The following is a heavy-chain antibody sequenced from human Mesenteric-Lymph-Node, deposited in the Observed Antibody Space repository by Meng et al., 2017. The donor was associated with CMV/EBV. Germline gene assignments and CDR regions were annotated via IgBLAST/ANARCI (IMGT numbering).Heavy chain of an antibody. Sequence: ASVKVSCKASGYSFVTYDINWVRQAPGQGLEWMGWINPNSGGTNYAQKFQGRVTMTRDTSISTAYMELSRLRSDDTAVYYCARDYSKVAFGMDVWGQGTTVTVSS. CDR1: GYSFVTYD. CDR2: INPNSGGT. D-gene: IGHD5-12*01. J-gene: IGHJ6*02. V-gene: IGHV1-2*02. CDR3: ARDYSKVAFGMDV.